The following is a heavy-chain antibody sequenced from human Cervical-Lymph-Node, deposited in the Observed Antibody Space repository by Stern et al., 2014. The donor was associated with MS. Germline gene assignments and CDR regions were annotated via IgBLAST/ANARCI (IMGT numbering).Heavy chain of an antibody. D-gene: IGHD5-18*01. J-gene: IGHJ4*02. V-gene: IGHV2-70*01. CDR1: GFSLSASGMS. CDR2: LDWDDDK. CDR3: ARGRGYSYGWYYFDY. Sequence: ESGPALVKPTQTLTLTCTFSGFSLSASGMSGSWIRQPPGKGLEWLGLLDWDDDKFYTTSLKTRLTVSKDTSKNQVVLTMTNMDPVDTANYYCARGRGYSYGWYYFDYWGQGTLITVSS.